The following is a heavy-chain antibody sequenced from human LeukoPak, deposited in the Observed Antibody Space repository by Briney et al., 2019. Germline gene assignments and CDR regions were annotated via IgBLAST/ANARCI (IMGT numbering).Heavy chain of an antibody. CDR3: ARDRSPPSMVRGLGRAEYFQH. CDR1: GFTFSSYA. CDR2: ISYDGSNK. V-gene: IGHV3-30-3*01. D-gene: IGHD3-10*01. J-gene: IGHJ1*01. Sequence: PGRSLRLSCAASGFTFSSYAMHWVRQAPGKGLEWVAVISYDGSNKYYADSVKGRFTISRDNSKNTLYLQMNSLRAEDTAVYYCARDRSPPSMVRGLGRAEYFQHWGQGTLVTVSS.